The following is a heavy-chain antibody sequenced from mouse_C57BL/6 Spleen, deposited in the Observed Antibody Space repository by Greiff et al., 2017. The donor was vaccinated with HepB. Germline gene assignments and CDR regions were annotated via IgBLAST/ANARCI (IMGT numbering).Heavy chain of an antibody. CDR2: INPSNGGT. V-gene: IGHV1-53*01. J-gene: IGHJ3*01. D-gene: IGHD2-2*01. CDR3: ARGMVTSWFAY. Sequence: QVQLQQPGAELVRPGSSVKLSCKASGYTFTSYWMHWVKQRPGQGLEWIGNINPSNGGTNYNEKFKSKATLTVDKSSSTAYMQLSSLTSEDSAVYYCARGMVTSWFAYWGQGTLVTVSA. CDR1: GYTFTSYW.